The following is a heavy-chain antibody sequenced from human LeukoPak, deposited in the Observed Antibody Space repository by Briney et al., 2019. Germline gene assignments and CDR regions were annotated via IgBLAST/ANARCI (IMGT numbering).Heavy chain of an antibody. CDR2: IRYDGSNK. CDR3: ARVVGLTGYSSSWYSGYYYYMDV. V-gene: IGHV3-30*02. J-gene: IGHJ6*03. D-gene: IGHD6-13*01. CDR1: RFTFSSYG. Sequence: GGSLRLSCAASRFTFSSYGMHWVRQAPGKGLEWVAFIRYDGSNKYYADSVKGRFTISRDNSKNTLYLQMKSLRSEDTAVYYCARVVGLTGYSSSWYSGYYYYMDVWGKGTTVTVSS.